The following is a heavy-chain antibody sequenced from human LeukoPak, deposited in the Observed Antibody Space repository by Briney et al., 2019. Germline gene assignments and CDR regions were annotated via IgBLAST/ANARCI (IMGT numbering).Heavy chain of an antibody. CDR1: GFIFSRYN. CDR2: IRSSDSTI. V-gene: IGHV3-48*04. CDR3: ARGGGSSAWSFDY. J-gene: IGHJ4*02. D-gene: IGHD6-19*01. Sequence: SGGSLRLSCAASGFIFSRYNMKWVRHAPGRGGEWVSYIRSSDSTIFYADSVKGRLSISRDNAKNSLYLQMNSLRAEDTAIYYCARGGGSSAWSFDYWGQGTLVTVSS.